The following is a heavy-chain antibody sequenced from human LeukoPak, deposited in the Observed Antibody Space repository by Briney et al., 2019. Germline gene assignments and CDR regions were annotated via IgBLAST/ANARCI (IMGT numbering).Heavy chain of an antibody. CDR1: GGSISSGGYS. V-gene: IGHV4-30-2*01. J-gene: IGHJ3*02. D-gene: IGHD2-21*02. CDR2: IYHSGST. Sequence: PSQTLSLTCAVSGGSISSGGYSWSWIRQPPGKGPEWIGYIYHSGSTYYNPSLKSRVTISVDRSKNQFSLKLSSVTAADTAVYYCARGSYCGGDCQAFDIWGQGTMVTVSS. CDR3: ARGSYCGGDCQAFDI.